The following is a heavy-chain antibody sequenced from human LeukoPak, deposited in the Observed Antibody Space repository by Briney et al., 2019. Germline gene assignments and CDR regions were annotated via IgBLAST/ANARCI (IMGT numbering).Heavy chain of an antibody. V-gene: IGHV3-30-3*01. CDR1: GFTFSTYA. CDR3: AKEGSYGDFDY. J-gene: IGHJ4*02. CDR2: ISYDGSDK. D-gene: IGHD4-17*01. Sequence: GGSLRLSCAASGFTFSTYAMHWVRQAPGKGLEWVAVISYDGSDKYSADSVKGRFTISRDNSKNTLYLQLNSLRSEDTAVYYCAKEGSYGDFDYWGQGTLVTVSS.